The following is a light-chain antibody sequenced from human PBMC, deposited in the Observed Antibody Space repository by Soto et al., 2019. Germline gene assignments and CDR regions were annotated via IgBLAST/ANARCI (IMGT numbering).Light chain of an antibody. Sequence: EVLLTQSPATLSVSPGESVTLSCRASQSINTFLAWYQQKPGQAPRLLSYDASSSAAGVPARFSGRGSGTDFTLTINSLEPEDFAVYHCQQSRIWTLPFGGGTRVE. CDR3: QQSRIWTLP. CDR2: DAS. CDR1: QSINTF. J-gene: IGKJ4*01. V-gene: IGKV3-11*01.